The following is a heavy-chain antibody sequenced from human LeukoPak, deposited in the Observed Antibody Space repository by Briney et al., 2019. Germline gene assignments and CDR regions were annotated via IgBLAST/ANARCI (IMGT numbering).Heavy chain of an antibody. CDR2: ISAYNGNT. D-gene: IGHD4-23*01. J-gene: IGHJ3*02. CDR3: ARGPRGGKKTDAFDI. CDR1: GYTFTSYG. Sequence: ASVKVSCKASGYTFTSYGISWVRQAPGQGLEWMGWISAYNGNTNYAQKLQGRVTMTTDTSTSTAYMELRSLRSDDTAVYYCARGPRGGKKTDAFDIWGRGTMVTVSS. V-gene: IGHV1-18*01.